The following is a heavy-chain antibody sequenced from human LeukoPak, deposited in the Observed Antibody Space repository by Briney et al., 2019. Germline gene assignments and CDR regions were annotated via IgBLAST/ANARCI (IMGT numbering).Heavy chain of an antibody. Sequence: SVTVSCKASGGTFSSYAISWVRQAPGQGLEWMGGIIPIFGTANYAQKFQGRVTITTDESTSTAYMELSSLRSEDTAVYYCARMYYYDSSGYYYGRLAWFDPWGQGTLVTVSS. CDR1: GGTFSSYA. V-gene: IGHV1-69*05. D-gene: IGHD3-22*01. J-gene: IGHJ5*02. CDR3: ARMYYYDSSGYYYGRLAWFDP. CDR2: IIPIFGTA.